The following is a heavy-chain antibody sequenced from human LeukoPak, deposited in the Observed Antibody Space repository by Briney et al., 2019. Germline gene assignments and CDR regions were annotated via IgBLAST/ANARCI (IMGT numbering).Heavy chain of an antibody. V-gene: IGHV4-4*07. CDR2: VYTSGST. J-gene: IGHJ4*02. D-gene: IGHD1-26*01. CDR3: AATVGATAFDY. Sequence: SETLSLTCTVSGGSISSYYWSWIRQPAGKGLEWVGRVYTSGSTNYNPSLKSRVTISVDTSKNQFSLKLSSVTAADTAVYYCAATVGATAFDYWGQGTLVTVSS. CDR1: GGSISSYY.